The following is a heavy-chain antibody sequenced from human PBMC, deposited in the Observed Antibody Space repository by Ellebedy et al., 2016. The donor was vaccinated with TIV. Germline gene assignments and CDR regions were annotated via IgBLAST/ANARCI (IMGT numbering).Heavy chain of an antibody. D-gene: IGHD3-22*01. J-gene: IGHJ3*02. Sequence: AASVKVSCEASGGTFSSYTISWVRQAPGQGLEWMGGIIPIFATANYAQKFQGRVTLTADESTSTAYMELSSLRSEDTAVYYCARDSSGYYYTVGAFDIWGQGTMVTVSS. V-gene: IGHV1-69*13. CDR1: GGTFSSYT. CDR2: IIPIFATA. CDR3: ARDSSGYYYTVGAFDI.